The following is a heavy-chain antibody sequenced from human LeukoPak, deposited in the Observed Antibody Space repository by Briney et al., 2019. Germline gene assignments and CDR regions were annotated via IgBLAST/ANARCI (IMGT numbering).Heavy chain of an antibody. Sequence: PGGSLRLSCAASGFTFSSYWVSWVRQAPGKGLEWVANIKQDGSEKYYVDSVKGRFTISRDNAKNSLYLQMNSLRAEDTAVYYCARELREYGDYVDAFDIWGQGTMVTVSS. CDR3: ARELREYGDYVDAFDI. CDR2: IKQDGSEK. J-gene: IGHJ3*02. V-gene: IGHV3-7*01. D-gene: IGHD4-17*01. CDR1: GFTFSSYW.